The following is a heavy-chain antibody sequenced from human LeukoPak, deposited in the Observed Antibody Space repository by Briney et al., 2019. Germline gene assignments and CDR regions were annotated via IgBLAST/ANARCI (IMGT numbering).Heavy chain of an antibody. CDR2: FNPNSGGT. V-gene: IGHV1-2*02. Sequence: AASVKVSCKAPGYTFTDYYLHWVRQAPGQGLEWMGRFNPNSGGTDYAQMFQGRVTMTRDTSINTAYMELSGLRSDDTAVYYCARDASTTRVISASDNWGQGTLVTVSS. CDR1: GYTFTDYY. CDR3: ARDASTTRVISASDN. D-gene: IGHD2/OR15-2a*01. J-gene: IGHJ4*02.